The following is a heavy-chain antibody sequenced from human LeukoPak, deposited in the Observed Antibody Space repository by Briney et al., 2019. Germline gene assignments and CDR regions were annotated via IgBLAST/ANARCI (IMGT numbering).Heavy chain of an antibody. CDR2: MNPVSGNA. Sequence: ASVKVSCKASGYTFTNFDINWVRQAPGQGLEWMGWMNPVSGNAGSAQKFQGRVTLTRDTSISTAYMELSSLRSDDTAFYYCARAPMGAAALYWGQGTLVTVSS. CDR3: ARAPMGAAALY. J-gene: IGHJ4*02. CDR1: GYTFTNFD. D-gene: IGHD6-13*01. V-gene: IGHV1-8*01.